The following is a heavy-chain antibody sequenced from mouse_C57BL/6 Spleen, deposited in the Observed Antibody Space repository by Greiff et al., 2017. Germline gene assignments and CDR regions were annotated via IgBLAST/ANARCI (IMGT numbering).Heavy chain of an antibody. D-gene: IGHD4-1*02. CDR1: GYTFTSYW. Sequence: QVQLQQSGAELVRPGSSVKLSCKASGYTFTSYWMHWVKQRPIQGLEWIGNIAPSDSANHYNQKFKDKATLTVDKSSSTAYMQLSSLTSEDSAVYYCATTGTKRYWYFDVWGTGTTVTVSS. CDR2: IAPSDSAN. CDR3: ATTGTKRYWYFDV. V-gene: IGHV1-52*01. J-gene: IGHJ1*03.